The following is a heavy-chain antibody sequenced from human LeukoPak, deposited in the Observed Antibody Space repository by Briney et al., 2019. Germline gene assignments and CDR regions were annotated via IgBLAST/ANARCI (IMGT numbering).Heavy chain of an antibody. J-gene: IGHJ6*02. CDR2: ISQNGDIT. Sequence: PGGSLRLSCTASGFTFSNYAMSWVRQAPGKGLEWVSVISQNGDITRYADSVKGRFTISRDNSKNTLYLQMNSLRAEDTAVYYCASGNQQLVPYYYYGMDVWGQGTTVTVSS. CDR1: GFTFSNYA. CDR3: ASGNQQLVPYYYYGMDV. D-gene: IGHD6-13*01. V-gene: IGHV3-23*01.